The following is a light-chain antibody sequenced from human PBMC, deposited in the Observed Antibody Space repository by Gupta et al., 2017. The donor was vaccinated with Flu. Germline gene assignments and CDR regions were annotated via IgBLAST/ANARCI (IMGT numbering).Light chain of an antibody. V-gene: IGLV2-23*01. CDR1: SSNVGSYNL. CDR3: CSYAGRDTWV. J-gene: IGLJ3*02. CDR2: EGD. Sequence: SITISCTGTSSNVGSYNLVSWHQHQPGKAPKLIIYEGDKRPSGVSSRFSGSKSGNTASLTISGRQAEDEADYFCCSYAGRDTWVFGGGTEVTVL.